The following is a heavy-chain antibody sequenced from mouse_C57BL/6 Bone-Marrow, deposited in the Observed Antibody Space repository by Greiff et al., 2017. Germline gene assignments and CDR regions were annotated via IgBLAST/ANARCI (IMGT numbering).Heavy chain of an antibody. CDR1: GYTFTSYT. V-gene: IGHV1-4*01. CDR3: ARRRKLGRGYAMDY. CDR2: INPSSGYT. D-gene: IGHD4-1*01. Sequence: QVQLKESGAELARPGASVKMSCKASGYTFTSYTMHWVKQRPGQGLEWIGYINPSSGYTKYNQKFKDKATLTADKSSSTAYMQLSSLTSEDSAVYYGARRRKLGRGYAMDYWGQGTSVTVSS. J-gene: IGHJ4*01.